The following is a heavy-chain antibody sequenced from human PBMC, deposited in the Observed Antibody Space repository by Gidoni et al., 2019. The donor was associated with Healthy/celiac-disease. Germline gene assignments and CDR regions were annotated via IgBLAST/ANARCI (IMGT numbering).Heavy chain of an antibody. D-gene: IGHD1-26*01. CDR3: AKGEWELQPLGDY. Sequence: EVQLLESGGGLVQPGGSLRLSCAASGFTFSSYAMSWVRHAPGKGLEWVSAISGSGVSTYSADSVKGRFTIARDNSKNTLYLQMTSLRAEDTAVYYCAKGEWELQPLGDYWGQGTLVTVSS. J-gene: IGHJ4*02. CDR1: GFTFSSYA. V-gene: IGHV3-23*01. CDR2: ISGSGVST.